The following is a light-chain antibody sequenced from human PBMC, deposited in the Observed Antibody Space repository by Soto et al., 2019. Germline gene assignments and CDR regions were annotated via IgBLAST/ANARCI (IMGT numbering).Light chain of an antibody. CDR3: LQHNTYPWT. V-gene: IGKV1-17*01. J-gene: IGKJ1*01. CDR2: DAS. CDR1: QGITND. Sequence: DIQMTQSPSSLSAYVGDRVTITCRASQGITNDLGWYQQKPGKAPKRLNYDASTLHSGVPSRFSGSGSGTEFTLTISSLQPEDFATYYCLQHNTYPWTFGQGTKVDIK.